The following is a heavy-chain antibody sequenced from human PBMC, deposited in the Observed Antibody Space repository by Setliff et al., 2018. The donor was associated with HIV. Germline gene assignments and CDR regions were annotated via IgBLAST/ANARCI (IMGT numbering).Heavy chain of an antibody. CDR2: IDYSGSA. Sequence: PSETLSLTCTVSGGSVSSATYYWSWIRQHPGKGLEWIGYIDYSGSAFYNPSLKSRITISVDTSKNQFSLRMKSVTAADTAMYYCAREGKTAMVTKYDYWGQGTMVTVSS. CDR3: AREGKTAMVTKYDY. J-gene: IGHJ4*02. CDR1: GGSVSSATYY. V-gene: IGHV4-31*03. D-gene: IGHD5-18*01.